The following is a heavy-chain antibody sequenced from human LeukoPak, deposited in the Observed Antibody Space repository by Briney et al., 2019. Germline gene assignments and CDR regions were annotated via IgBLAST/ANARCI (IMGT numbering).Heavy chain of an antibody. CDR2: ISGSGGST. J-gene: IGHJ4*02. D-gene: IGHD1-26*01. V-gene: IGHV3-23*01. CDR3: ARSYSGSYLDY. Sequence: TGGSLRLSCAASGFTFSSYAVSWVRQAPGKGLEWVSAISGSGGSTYYADSVKGRFTISRDNSKNTLYLQMNSLRAEDTAVYYCARSYSGSYLDYWGQGTLVTVSS. CDR1: GFTFSSYA.